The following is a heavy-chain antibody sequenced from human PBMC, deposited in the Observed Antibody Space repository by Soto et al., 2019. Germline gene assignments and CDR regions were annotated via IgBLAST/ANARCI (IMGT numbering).Heavy chain of an antibody. CDR3: TRSLGYCSGGTCYFGGNWFDP. V-gene: IGHV1-46*03. CDR1: GYTFTNYY. D-gene: IGHD2-15*01. CDR2: INPSGGST. J-gene: IGHJ5*02. Sequence: ASVKVSCKASGYTFTNYYMHWVRQAPGQGPEWMGMINPSGGSTIYTQKFQGRVTMTRDTSTSTVYMELSSLRSEDTAVYYCTRSLGYCSGGTCYFGGNWFDPWGQGSLVTVYS.